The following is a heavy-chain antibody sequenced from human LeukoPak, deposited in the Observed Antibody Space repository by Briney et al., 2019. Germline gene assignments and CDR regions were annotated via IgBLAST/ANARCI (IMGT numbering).Heavy chain of an antibody. V-gene: IGHV3-30*03. CDR1: GFTFSSYG. J-gene: IGHJ4*02. CDR3: ARSPSMDLRCPDY. D-gene: IGHD4-17*01. CDR2: ISYDGSNK. Sequence: GGSLRLSCAASGFTFSSYGMHWVRQAPGKGLEWVAVISYDGSNKYYADSVKGRFTISRDNSKNTLYLQMNSLRADDTAVYYCARSPSMDLRCPDYWGQGTLVTVSS.